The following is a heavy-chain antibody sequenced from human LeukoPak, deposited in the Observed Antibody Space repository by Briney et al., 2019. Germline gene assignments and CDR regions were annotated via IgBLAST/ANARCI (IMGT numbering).Heavy chain of an antibody. J-gene: IGHJ4*02. V-gene: IGHV3-48*01. CDR1: GFTFGNYN. CDR2: ISSSXXAI. CDR3: AIDLWHCGSISCRG. D-gene: IGHD2-2*01. Sequence: GGSLRLSCAASGFTFGNYNFXXVRQAPGXGXXXXXYISSSXXAIHYXDSXXXXFXXSXDNAKNSLYLQMNSLRAEDTAVYYCAIDLWHCGSISCRGRGQGTLVTVSS.